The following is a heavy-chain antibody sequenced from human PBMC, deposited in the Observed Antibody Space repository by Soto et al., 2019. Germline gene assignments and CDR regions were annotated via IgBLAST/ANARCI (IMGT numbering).Heavy chain of an antibody. CDR3: AAGYSTGLDAFDL. CDR2: IFPGDSDT. J-gene: IGHJ3*01. V-gene: IGHV5-51*01. Sequence: GESLKISCKGSGYNFANYWIGWVRQVPGKGLEWMGMIFPGDSDTKNSPSLQGQITMSVDRSNSSAYLQWRSLKASDTAMYYCAAGYSTGLDAFDLWGQGTLVTVSS. D-gene: IGHD2-8*02. CDR1: GYNFANYW.